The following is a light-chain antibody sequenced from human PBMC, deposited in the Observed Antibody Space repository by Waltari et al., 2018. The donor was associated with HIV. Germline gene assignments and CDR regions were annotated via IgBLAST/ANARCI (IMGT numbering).Light chain of an antibody. V-gene: IGLV2-14*01. J-gene: IGLJ3*02. CDR2: TAN. CDR1: DIDIGIYDY. Sequence: QSALTQPASVSGSPGQSVTISCIGSDIDIGIYDYISWYHHPPNRAPSLVVFTANSRPSGSPFRFAGSKSGNTASLTISGLQADDEGVYYCSSYVTGGSLLFGGGTQVTVL. CDR3: SSYVTGGSLL.